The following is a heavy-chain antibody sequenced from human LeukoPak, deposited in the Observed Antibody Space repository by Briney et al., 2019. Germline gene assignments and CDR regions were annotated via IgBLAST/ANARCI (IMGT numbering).Heavy chain of an antibody. J-gene: IGHJ2*01. D-gene: IGHD3-22*01. V-gene: IGHV4-31*03. CDR2: IYYSGST. Sequence: SETLSLTCTVSGGSISSGGYYWSWIRQHPGKGLEWIGYIYYSGSTYYNPSLKSRVTISVDTSENQFSLKLSSVTAADTAVYYCARADYYDSSGYRQNWYFDLWGRGTLVTVSS. CDR3: ARADYYDSSGYRQNWYFDL. CDR1: GGSISSGGYY.